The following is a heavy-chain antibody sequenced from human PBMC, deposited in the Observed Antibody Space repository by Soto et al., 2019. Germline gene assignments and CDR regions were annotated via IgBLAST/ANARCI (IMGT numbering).Heavy chain of an antibody. CDR1: GGSISSGGYY. CDR3: ARRPMIVDYGYFDL. Sequence: QVQLQESGPGLVKPSQTLSLTCTVSGGSISSGGYYWSWIRQHPGKGLEWIGYIYYSGRTSFHPSLKSRVNVEVVTCKNQFSLKMSSVTAADTTVYYCARRPMIVDYGYFDLWGRGTLVTVSS. CDR2: IYYSGRT. J-gene: IGHJ2*01. V-gene: IGHV4-31*03. D-gene: IGHD3-22*01.